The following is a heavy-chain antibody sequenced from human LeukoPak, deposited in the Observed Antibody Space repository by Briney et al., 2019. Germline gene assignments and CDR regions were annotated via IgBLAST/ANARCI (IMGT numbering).Heavy chain of an antibody. CDR2: MYIGGTR. Sequence: SETLSLTCSVSGVSISTYYWTWIRQPAGKGLEWIGRMYIGGTRNYNPSVKSRVTMSIDTSKNQFSLKLSSVTAADTAVYYCARDLPRENSYAYGFWFDPWGQGTLVTVSS. CDR1: GVSISTYY. D-gene: IGHD3-16*01. V-gene: IGHV4-4*07. J-gene: IGHJ5*02. CDR3: ARDLPRENSYAYGFWFDP.